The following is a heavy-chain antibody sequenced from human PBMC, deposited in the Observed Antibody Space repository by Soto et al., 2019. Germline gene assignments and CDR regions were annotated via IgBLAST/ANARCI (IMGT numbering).Heavy chain of an antibody. D-gene: IGHD6-6*01. Sequence: SVKVSCKASGGTFSSYTISWVRQAPGQGLEWMGRIIPILGIANYAQKFKGRVTITADKSTSTAYMELSSLRSEDTAVYYCAREAIAARPQLNWFDPWGQGTLVTVSS. CDR3: AREAIAARPQLNWFDP. CDR2: IIPILGIA. J-gene: IGHJ5*02. CDR1: GGTFSSYT. V-gene: IGHV1-69*04.